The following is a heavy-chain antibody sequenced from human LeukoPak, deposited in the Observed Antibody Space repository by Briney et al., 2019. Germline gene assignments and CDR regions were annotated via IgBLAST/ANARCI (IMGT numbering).Heavy chain of an antibody. CDR2: VNPNSGGT. Sequence: ASVKVSCKASGYTFTGYYMHWVRQAPGQGLEWMGWVNPNSGGTNYAHKFQGWVPMTRDTSITTAYMELSRLRSHDTAVYYCARAGIVGAKTLGLRSDFDIWGQGTMVTVSS. D-gene: IGHD1-26*01. CDR3: ARAGIVGAKTLGLRSDFDI. CDR1: GYTFTGYY. V-gene: IGHV1-2*04. J-gene: IGHJ3*02.